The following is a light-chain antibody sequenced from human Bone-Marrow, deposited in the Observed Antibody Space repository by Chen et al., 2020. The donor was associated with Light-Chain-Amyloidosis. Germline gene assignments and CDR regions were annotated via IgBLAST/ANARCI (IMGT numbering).Light chain of an antibody. CDR3: QVWDRSSDRPV. CDR1: NIGSTS. CDR2: DDS. Sequence: SYVLTQPSSVSVAPGQTAPIACGGNNIGSTSVHWYQQTPGQAPLLVVYDDSDRPSGIPERLAGSNSGNPATPAISRVGAGDEADYYCQVWDRSSDRPVFGGGTKLTVL. V-gene: IGLV3-21*02. J-gene: IGLJ3*02.